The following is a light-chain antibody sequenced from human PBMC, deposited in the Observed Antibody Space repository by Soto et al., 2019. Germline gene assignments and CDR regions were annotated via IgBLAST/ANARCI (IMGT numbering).Light chain of an antibody. CDR2: KAS. CDR1: QSISSW. V-gene: IGKV1-5*03. J-gene: IGKJ2*01. Sequence: DIQMTQSPSTLSASVGDRVTITCRASQSISSWLAWYQQKPGKAPNLLISKASSLESGVPSRFSGSGSGTAFTLTISSLQPDDFATYYCQQYYSYSYTFGQGTKLEIK. CDR3: QQYYSYSYT.